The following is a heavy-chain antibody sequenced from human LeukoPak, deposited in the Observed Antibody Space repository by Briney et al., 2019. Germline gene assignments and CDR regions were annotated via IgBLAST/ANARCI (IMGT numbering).Heavy chain of an antibody. D-gene: IGHD2-2*01. V-gene: IGHV1-2*02. J-gene: IGHJ1*01. CDR3: ATRYCSSTSCYAEYFQH. Sequence: ASVKVSCKASGYTFTGYYMHWVRQAPEQGLEWMGWINPNSGGTNYAQKFQGRVTMTRDTSISTAYMELSRLRSDDTAVYYCATRYCSSTSCYAEYFQHWGQGTLVTVSS. CDR1: GYTFTGYY. CDR2: INPNSGGT.